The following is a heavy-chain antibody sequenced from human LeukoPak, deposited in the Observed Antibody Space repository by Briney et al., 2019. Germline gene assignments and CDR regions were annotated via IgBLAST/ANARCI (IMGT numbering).Heavy chain of an antibody. CDR3: AHSSSWCYFDY. CDR2: IYYSGST. CDR1: GGSISTYY. J-gene: IGHJ4*02. Sequence: SETLSLTCTVSGGSISTYYWSWIRQPPGKGLEWIGYIYYSGSTNYNPSLKSRVTISVDTSKNQFSLKLSSVTAADTAVYYCAHSSSWCYFDYWGQGTLVTVSS. V-gene: IGHV4-59*01. D-gene: IGHD6-13*01.